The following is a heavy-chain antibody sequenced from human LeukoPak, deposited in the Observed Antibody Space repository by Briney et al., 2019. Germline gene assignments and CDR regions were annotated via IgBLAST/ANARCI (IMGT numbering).Heavy chain of an antibody. V-gene: IGHV1-69*01. CDR2: IIPIFGTA. J-gene: IGHJ4*02. D-gene: IGHD3-22*01. CDR1: GGTFSSYA. Sequence: ASVKVSCKASGGTFSSYAISWVRQAPGQGLEWMGGIIPIFGTANYAQKFQGRVTITADEPTSTAYMELSSLRSEDTAVYYCATNYPYYYDSSGYSHTPYFDYWGQGTLVTVSS. CDR3: ATNYPYYYDSSGYSHTPYFDY.